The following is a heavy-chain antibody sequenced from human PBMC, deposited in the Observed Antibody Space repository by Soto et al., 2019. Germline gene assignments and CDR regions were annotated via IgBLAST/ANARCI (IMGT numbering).Heavy chain of an antibody. J-gene: IGHJ6*02. CDR1: GGSFSSDSFI. V-gene: IGHV4-31*03. CDR2: INYSGTT. D-gene: IGHD1-26*01. CDR3: ARDHKWDGMDV. Sequence: SESLSLTCSVSGGSFSSDSFIWSWRRQFPGKGLEWIGYINYSGTTYYNPSLRSRITMSVDTSKNQFSLNLSSVTAADTAVYYCARDHKWDGMDVWGQGTTVTVSS.